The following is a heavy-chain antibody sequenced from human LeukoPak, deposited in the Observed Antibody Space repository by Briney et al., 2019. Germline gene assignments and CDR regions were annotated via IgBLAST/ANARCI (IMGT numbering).Heavy chain of an antibody. CDR1: GFTFSDYY. CDR2: ISGSSYYT. CDR3: ARSSSSGGGDSFDI. Sequence: PEGSLRLSCAASGFTFSDYYMSWIRQAPGKGLEWVSYISGSSYYTKYADSVKGRFTISRDNAKNSLYLQMNSLRAEDTAVYYCARSSSSGGGDSFDIWGQGTMVTVSS. J-gene: IGHJ3*02. D-gene: IGHD2-21*01. V-gene: IGHV3-11*06.